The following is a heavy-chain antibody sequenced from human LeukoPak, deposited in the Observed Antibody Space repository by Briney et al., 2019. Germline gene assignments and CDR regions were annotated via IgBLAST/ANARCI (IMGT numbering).Heavy chain of an antibody. D-gene: IGHD6-19*01. CDR3: AKDIGRAVAGWVAHY. CDR1: GFTFSSYG. CDR2: ISWNSGSI. V-gene: IGHV3-9*01. J-gene: IGHJ4*02. Sequence: PGGSLRLSCAASGFTFSSYGMHWVRQAPGKGLEWVSGISWNSGSIGYADSVKGRFTISRDNAKNSLYLQMNSLRAEDTALYYCAKDIGRAVAGWVAHYWGQGTLVTVSS.